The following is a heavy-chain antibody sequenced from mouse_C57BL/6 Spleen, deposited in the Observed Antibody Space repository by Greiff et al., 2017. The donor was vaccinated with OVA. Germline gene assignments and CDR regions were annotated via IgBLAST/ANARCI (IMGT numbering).Heavy chain of an antibody. V-gene: IGHV1-26*01. CDR2: INPNNGGT. Sequence: EVQLQQSGPELVKPGASVKISCKASGYTFTDYYMNWVKQSHGKSLEWIGDINPNNGGTSYNQKFKGKATLTVDKSSSTAYMELRSLTSEDSAVYYCARNYGSREFAYWGQGTLVTVSA. CDR3: ARNYGSREFAY. D-gene: IGHD1-1*01. J-gene: IGHJ3*01. CDR1: GYTFTDYY.